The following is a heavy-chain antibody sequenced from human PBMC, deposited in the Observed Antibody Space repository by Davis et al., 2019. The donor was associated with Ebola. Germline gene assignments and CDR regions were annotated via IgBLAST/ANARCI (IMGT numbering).Heavy chain of an antibody. Sequence: PGGSLRLSCAASGFTVSSNYMSWIRQAPGKGLEWVSYISSSSSTIYYADSVKGRFTISRDNAKNSLYLQMNSLRDEDTAVYYCARWDIQLRAFDIWGQGTMVTVSS. CDR2: ISSSSSTI. D-gene: IGHD5-18*01. CDR3: ARWDIQLRAFDI. V-gene: IGHV3-48*02. J-gene: IGHJ3*02. CDR1: GFTVSSNY.